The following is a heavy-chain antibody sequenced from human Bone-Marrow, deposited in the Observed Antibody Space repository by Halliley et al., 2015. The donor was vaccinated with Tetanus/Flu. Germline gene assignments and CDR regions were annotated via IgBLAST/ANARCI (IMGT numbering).Heavy chain of an antibody. J-gene: IGHJ5*02. CDR1: GGSFSLYF. CDR3: ARVHHNWFDP. CDR2: SNHSGTS. Sequence: TLSLTCDVYGGSFSLYFWTWVRQPPGKGLEWIGESNHSGTSTYNSSLESRVTISVDTSKNQFSLKLTSVTAADMAVYYCARVHHNWFDPWGQGTLVTVSS. V-gene: IGHV4-34*01.